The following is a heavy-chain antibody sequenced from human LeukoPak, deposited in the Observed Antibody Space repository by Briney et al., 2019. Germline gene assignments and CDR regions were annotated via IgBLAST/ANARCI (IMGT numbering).Heavy chain of an antibody. V-gene: IGHV5-51*01. CDR1: GYSFTXYW. J-gene: IGHJ5*02. CDR2: IYPGDSDT. CDR3: ARFGATGIGWFDP. Sequence: ISWKGSGYSFTXYWIGWVXXVPGXGLGGRGIIYPGDSDTRYSPSFQGQVTISADKSISTAYLQWSSLKASDTAMYYCARFGATGIGWFDPWGQGTLVTVSS. D-gene: IGHD3-10*01.